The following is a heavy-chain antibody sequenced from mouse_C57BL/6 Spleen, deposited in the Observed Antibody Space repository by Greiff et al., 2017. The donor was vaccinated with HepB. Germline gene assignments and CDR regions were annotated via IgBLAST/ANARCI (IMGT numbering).Heavy chain of an antibody. Sequence: EVKLEESGPGMVKPSQSLSLTCTVTGYSITSGYDWHWIRHFPGNKLEWMGYISYSGSTNYNPSLKSRISITHDTSKNHFFLKLNSVTTEDTATYYCARGGGPYDFLYFDYWGQGTTLTVSS. D-gene: IGHD2-13*01. J-gene: IGHJ2*01. CDR2: ISYSGST. V-gene: IGHV3-1*01. CDR1: GYSITSGYD. CDR3: ARGGGPYDFLYFDY.